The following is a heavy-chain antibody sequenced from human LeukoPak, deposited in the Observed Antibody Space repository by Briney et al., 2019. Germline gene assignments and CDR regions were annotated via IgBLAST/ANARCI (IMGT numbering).Heavy chain of an antibody. CDR2: ISAYNGNT. CDR3: ARVAVAGTFDGY. CDR1: GYTFTSYG. J-gene: IGHJ4*02. Sequence: ASVKVSCKASGYTFTSYGISWVLQAPGQGLEWMGWISAYNGNTNYAQKLQGRVTMTADTSTSTAYMELRSLRSDDTAVYYCARVAVAGTFDGYWGQGTLVTVSS. D-gene: IGHD6-19*01. V-gene: IGHV1-18*01.